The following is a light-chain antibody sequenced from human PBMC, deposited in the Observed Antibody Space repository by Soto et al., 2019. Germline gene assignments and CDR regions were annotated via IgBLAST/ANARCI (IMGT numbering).Light chain of an antibody. Sequence: QPVLTQSPSASASLGASVKLTCTLSSGHSSYAIAWHQQQPEKGPRYLMNLNTDGSHTKGDGIPDRFSGSSTGAERYLTTSSLQSEDEADYYCQTWDTGTRVFGGGTKLTVL. CDR3: QTWDTGTRV. CDR2: LNTDGSH. J-gene: IGLJ3*02. CDR1: SGHSSYA. V-gene: IGLV4-69*01.